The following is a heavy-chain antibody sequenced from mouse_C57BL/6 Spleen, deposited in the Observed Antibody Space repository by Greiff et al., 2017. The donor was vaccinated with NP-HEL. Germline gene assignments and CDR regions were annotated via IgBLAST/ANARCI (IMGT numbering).Heavy chain of an antibody. V-gene: IGHV1-69*01. CDR3: ARRRGYYCGSSYGYFDV. CDR2: IDPSDSYT. D-gene: IGHD1-1*01. J-gene: IGHJ1*03. Sequence: VQLQQPGAELVMPGASVKLSCKASGYTFTSYWMHWVKQRPGQGLEWIGEIDPSDSYTNYNQKFKGKSTLTVDKSSSTAYMQLSSLTSEDSAVYYCARRRGYYCGSSYGYFDVWGTGTTVTVSS. CDR1: GYTFTSYW.